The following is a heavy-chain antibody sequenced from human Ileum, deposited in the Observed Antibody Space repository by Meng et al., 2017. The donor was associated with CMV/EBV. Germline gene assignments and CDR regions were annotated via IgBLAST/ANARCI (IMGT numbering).Heavy chain of an antibody. CDR1: GRLSSVSY. Sequence: WCPRRRRQWSTRALTLSVPGRLSSVSYGSLCREPAGKLLEWIGRIDPRGSRNYNPSLRDRITVSVDTPKNQFSLRLTSVTAADTAVYYCARECVGEGENCQWDYWFDPWGHGTLVTVSS. CDR2: IDPRGSR. D-gene: IGHD3-16*01. V-gene: IGHV4-4*07. CDR3: ARECVGEGENCQWDYWFDP. J-gene: IGHJ5*02.